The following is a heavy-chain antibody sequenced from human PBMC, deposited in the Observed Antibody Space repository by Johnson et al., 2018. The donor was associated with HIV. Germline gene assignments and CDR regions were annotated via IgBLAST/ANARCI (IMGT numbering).Heavy chain of an antibody. D-gene: IGHD3-10*01. Sequence: QVQLVESGGGVVQPGRSLRLSCAASGFTFSSYAMHWVRQAPGKGLEWVAVISYDGSNKYYADSVKGRFTLSRDSSKDTLYVQMNSLRGEDTAVYYCARDPDPFGEYHGDAFDIWGQGTVVTVSS. V-gene: IGHV3-30-3*01. CDR1: GFTFSSYA. CDR2: ISYDGSNK. CDR3: ARDPDPFGEYHGDAFDI. J-gene: IGHJ3*02.